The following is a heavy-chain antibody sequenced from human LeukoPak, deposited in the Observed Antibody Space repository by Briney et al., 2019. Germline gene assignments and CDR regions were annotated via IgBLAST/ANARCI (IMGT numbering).Heavy chain of an antibody. CDR2: ISSSSSCI. V-gene: IGHV3-21*01. CDR3: ARDHAYYDILTGSPSAFDI. J-gene: IGHJ3*02. Sequence: GGSLRLSCAASGFTFSSYSMNWVRQAPGKGLEWVSSISSSSSCIYYADSVKGRFTISRDNAKNSLYLQMNSLRAEDTAVYYCARDHAYYDILTGSPSAFDIWGQGTMVTVSS. CDR1: GFTFSSYS. D-gene: IGHD3-9*01.